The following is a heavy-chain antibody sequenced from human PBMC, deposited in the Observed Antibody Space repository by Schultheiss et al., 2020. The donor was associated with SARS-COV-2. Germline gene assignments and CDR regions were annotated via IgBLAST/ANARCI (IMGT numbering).Heavy chain of an antibody. CDR2: IYYSGST. V-gene: IGHV4-39*01. D-gene: IGHD2-2*01. CDR3: ARHGVVPAASNWFDP. Sequence: SETLSLTCTVSGGSISRYYWGWIRQPPGKGLEWIGSIYYSGSTYYNPSLKSRVTISVDTSKNQFSLKLSSVTAADTAVYYCARHGVVPAASNWFDPWGQGTLVTVSS. CDR1: GGSISRYY. J-gene: IGHJ5*02.